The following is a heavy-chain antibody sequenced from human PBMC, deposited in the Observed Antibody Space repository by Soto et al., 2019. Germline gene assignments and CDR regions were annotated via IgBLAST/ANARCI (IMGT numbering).Heavy chain of an antibody. Sequence: QLQLQESGSGLVKPSQTLSLTCAVSGGSISSGGYSWSWIRQPPGKGLEWIGYIYHSGSTYYNPSPKSRVPISVDRSKNQFSLKLSSVTAADTAVYYCARSLTTVTTNWFDPWGQGTLVTVSS. D-gene: IGHD4-17*01. J-gene: IGHJ5*02. CDR3: ARSLTTVTTNWFDP. V-gene: IGHV4-30-2*01. CDR1: GGSISSGGYS. CDR2: IYHSGST.